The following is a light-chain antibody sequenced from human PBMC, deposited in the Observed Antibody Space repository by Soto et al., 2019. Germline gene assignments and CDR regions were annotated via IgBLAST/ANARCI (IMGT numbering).Light chain of an antibody. CDR2: KAS. Sequence: DIQMTQSPSTLSASVGDRVSITCRASQSISSWLAWYQQKPGKAPKLLIYKASSLEGGVPSRFSGSGSGTEFTLTISSLQHDDFATYYCQQYNSYPWTFGQGTKVDIK. J-gene: IGKJ1*01. CDR3: QQYNSYPWT. V-gene: IGKV1-5*03. CDR1: QSISSW.